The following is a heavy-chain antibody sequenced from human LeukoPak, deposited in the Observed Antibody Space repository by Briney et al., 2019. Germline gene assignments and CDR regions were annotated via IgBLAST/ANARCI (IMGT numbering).Heavy chain of an antibody. CDR1: GGSISSSSYY. J-gene: IGHJ3*02. CDR2: IYYSGST. V-gene: IGHV4-39*06. Sequence: PSETLSLTCTVSGGSISSSSYYWGWIRQPPGKGLEWIGSIYYSGSTYYNPSLKSRVTISVDTSKNQFPLKLSSVTAADTAVYYCARDGLRWRAFDIWGQGTMVTVSS. D-gene: IGHD4-23*01. CDR3: ARDGLRWRAFDI.